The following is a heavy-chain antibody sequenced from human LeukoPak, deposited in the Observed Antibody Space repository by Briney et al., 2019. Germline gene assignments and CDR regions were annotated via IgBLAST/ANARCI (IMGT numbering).Heavy chain of an antibody. V-gene: IGHV1-8*03. Sequence: ASVKVSCKASGYTFTSYDINWVRQATGQGLEWMGWMNPNSGNTGYAQKFQGRVTITRNTSISTAYMELSSLRSEDTAVYYCARGGVYCSGGSCYKFGDYWGQGTLVTVSS. D-gene: IGHD2-15*01. CDR2: MNPNSGNT. CDR1: GYTFTSYD. J-gene: IGHJ4*02. CDR3: ARGGVYCSGGSCYKFGDY.